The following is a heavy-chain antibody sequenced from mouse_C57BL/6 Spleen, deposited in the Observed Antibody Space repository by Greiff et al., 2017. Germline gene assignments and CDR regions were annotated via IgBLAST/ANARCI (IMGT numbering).Heavy chain of an antibody. CDR2: INPNNGGT. Sequence: EVQLQQSGPELVKPGASVKMSCKASGYTFTDYNMHWVKQSHGKSLEWIGYINPNNGGTSYNQKFKGKATLTVNKSSSTAYMELRSLTSEDSAVYYCARVRYGSSYWYFDVWGTGTTVTVSS. J-gene: IGHJ1*03. V-gene: IGHV1-22*01. CDR3: ARVRYGSSYWYFDV. CDR1: GYTFTDYN. D-gene: IGHD1-1*01.